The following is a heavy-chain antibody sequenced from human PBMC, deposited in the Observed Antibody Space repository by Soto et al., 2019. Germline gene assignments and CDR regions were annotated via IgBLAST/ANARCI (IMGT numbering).Heavy chain of an antibody. J-gene: IGHJ4*02. D-gene: IGHD2-21*02. CDR1: GYSFITYW. CDR3: ARRSHSFTGADCYPYYSVI. CDR2: INPADSAT. Sequence: GESLKISCKGSGYSFITYWLAWVRQMPGKGPEWVGSINPADSATRYSPSFQGQVTISADKSISTAYVQWSSLKASDTAIYYCARRSHSFTGADCYPYYSVIWGQGLLVTVSS. V-gene: IGHV5-51*01.